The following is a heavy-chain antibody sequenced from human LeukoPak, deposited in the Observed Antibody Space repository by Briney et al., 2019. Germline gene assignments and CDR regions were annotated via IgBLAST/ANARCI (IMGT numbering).Heavy chain of an antibody. Sequence: GGSLRLSCAASGFTFSSYELNWVRQTPGKGLEWVSYINPSGNTIYYADSVKGRLTISRDNAKNSLYLQMNSLRAEDTAVYYCASRVVVTAGFDYWGQGTLVTVSS. J-gene: IGHJ4*02. CDR1: GFTFSSYE. CDR2: INPSGNTI. V-gene: IGHV3-48*03. D-gene: IGHD2-21*02. CDR3: ASRVVVTAGFDY.